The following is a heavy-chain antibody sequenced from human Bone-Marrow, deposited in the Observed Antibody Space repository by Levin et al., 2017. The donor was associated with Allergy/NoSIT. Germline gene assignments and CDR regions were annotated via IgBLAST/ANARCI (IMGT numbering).Heavy chain of an antibody. Sequence: GESLKISCAASGFSVSSRAMSWVRQAPGRGLEWVSSVTNNAGKTYYAASVKGRFVISRDDSKNTVDLQMNNLRADDTAMYYCAKDHPSNGWPTFEYWGQGTLVTVSS. CDR1: GFSVSSRA. CDR3: AKDHPSNGWPTFEY. D-gene: IGHD6-19*01. J-gene: IGHJ4*02. V-gene: IGHV3-23*01. CDR2: VTNNAGKT.